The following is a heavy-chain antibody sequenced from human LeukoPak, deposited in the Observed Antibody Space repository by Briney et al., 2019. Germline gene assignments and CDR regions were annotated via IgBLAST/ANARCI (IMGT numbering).Heavy chain of an antibody. CDR1: GFTLSDYY. CDR2: ISGSGGST. D-gene: IGHD5-12*01. CDR3: AKALKVAGGALDY. V-gene: IGHV3-23*01. Sequence: GGSLRVSCAASGFTLSDYYMSWVRQAPGKGLEWVSAISGSGGSTYYADSVKGRFTISRDNSKNTLYLQMNSLRAEDTAVYYCAKALKVAGGALDYWGQGTLVTVSS. J-gene: IGHJ4*02.